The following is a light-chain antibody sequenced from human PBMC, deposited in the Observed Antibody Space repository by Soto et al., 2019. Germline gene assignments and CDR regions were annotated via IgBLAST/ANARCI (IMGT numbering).Light chain of an antibody. J-gene: IGKJ2*01. CDR3: QQADSFPYT. CDR1: QDISSW. V-gene: IGKV1-12*01. CDR2: AAS. Sequence: DIPMTQSPSSVSASVGDSVIITCRASQDISSWLAWYQQKPGKAPKLLISAASSLQSGVPSRFSGSGSGTDFTLTISSLQPEDFATYYCQQADSFPYTFGQGTKLEIK.